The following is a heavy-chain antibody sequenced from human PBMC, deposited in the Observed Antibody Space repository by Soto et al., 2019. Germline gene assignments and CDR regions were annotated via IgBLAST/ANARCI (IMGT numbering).Heavy chain of an antibody. CDR2: INHSGST. CDR1: GGSFSGYY. V-gene: IGHV4-34*01. J-gene: IGHJ6*03. CDR3: ARVLGYCSSTSCYEMDYYYYMDV. Sequence: QVQLQQWGAGLLKPSETLSLTCAVYGGSFSGYYWSWIRQPPGKGLEWIGEINHSGSTNYNPSLKRRVTISVDTSKNQFSLKLSSVTAADTAVYYCARVLGYCSSTSCYEMDYYYYMDVWGKGTTVTVSS. D-gene: IGHD2-2*01.